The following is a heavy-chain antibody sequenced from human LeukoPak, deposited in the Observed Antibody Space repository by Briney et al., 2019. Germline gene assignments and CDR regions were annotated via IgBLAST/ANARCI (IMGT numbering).Heavy chain of an antibody. D-gene: IGHD6-13*01. CDR2: IYPGDSDT. CDR3: AVSSSWYWGRFGDAFDI. Sequence: GESLKISCKGSGYSFTSYWIGWVRQMPGKGLEWMGIIYPGDSDTRYSPSFQGQVTISADKSISTAYLQWSSLKASDTAMYSCAVSSSWYWGRFGDAFDIWGQGTMVTVSS. CDR1: GYSFTSYW. J-gene: IGHJ3*02. V-gene: IGHV5-51*01.